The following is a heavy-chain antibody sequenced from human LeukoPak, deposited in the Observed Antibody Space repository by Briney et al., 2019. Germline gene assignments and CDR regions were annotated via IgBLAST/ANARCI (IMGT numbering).Heavy chain of an antibody. Sequence: GGSLRLSCAASGFTFDDYTMHWVRQAPGKGLEWVSLISWDGGSTYYADSVKGRFTISRDNAKKSVYLQMNSLRVEDMGVYYCTKGETVGPTPGFDSWGQGTLVTVSS. D-gene: IGHD2-15*01. V-gene: IGHV3-43*01. CDR1: GFTFDDYT. CDR2: ISWDGGST. CDR3: TKGETVGPTPGFDS. J-gene: IGHJ4*02.